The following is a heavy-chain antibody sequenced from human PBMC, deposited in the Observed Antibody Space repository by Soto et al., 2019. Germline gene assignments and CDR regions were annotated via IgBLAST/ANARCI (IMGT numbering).Heavy chain of an antibody. V-gene: IGHV3-30-3*01. CDR2: ISYDGSDE. J-gene: IGHJ4*02. Sequence: QVQLVESGGGVVQPGRSLRLSCAASGFTFSNFPIHWVRQAPGKGLEWVTVISYDGSDEYYADSVKGRFIISRYNSKNTLYLQMNSLRPEDSGLYFCARGGLGSGWYHFDSWGQGTLVTVSS. CDR1: GFTFSNFP. CDR3: ARGGLGSGWYHFDS. D-gene: IGHD6-19*01.